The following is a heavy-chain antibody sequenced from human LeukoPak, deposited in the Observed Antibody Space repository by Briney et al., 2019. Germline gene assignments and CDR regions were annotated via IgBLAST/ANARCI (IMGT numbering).Heavy chain of an antibody. CDR3: AMTPPWRSDLWSGYYSGYYFDY. D-gene: IGHD3-3*01. CDR1: GFTFSSYA. V-gene: IGHV3-23*01. CDR2: ISGSGGST. J-gene: IGHJ4*02. Sequence: GGSLRLSCAASGFTFSSYAMSWVRQAPGKGLEWVSAISGSGGSTYSADSVKGRLTISRDNSKNTPYLQMNSLRAEDTAVYYCAMTPPWRSDLWSGYYSGYYFDYWGQGTLVTVSS.